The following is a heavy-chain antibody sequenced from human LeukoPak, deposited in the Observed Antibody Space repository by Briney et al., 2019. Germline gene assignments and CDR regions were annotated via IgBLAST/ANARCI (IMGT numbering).Heavy chain of an antibody. J-gene: IGHJ4*02. Sequence: ASVKVSCKASGYTFTSYGISWVRQAPGQGLEWMGWISAYNGNTNYAQKLQGRVTMTTDTSTSTANMELRSLRSDDTAVYYCARLREGMIVVIFDYWGQGTLVTVSS. CDR2: ISAYNGNT. CDR3: ARLREGMIVVIFDY. V-gene: IGHV1-18*01. CDR1: GYTFTSYG. D-gene: IGHD3-22*01.